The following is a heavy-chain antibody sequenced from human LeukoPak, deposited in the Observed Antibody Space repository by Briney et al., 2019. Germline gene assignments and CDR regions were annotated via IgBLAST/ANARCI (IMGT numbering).Heavy chain of an antibody. CDR1: GFTFSSYT. J-gene: IGHJ4*02. CDR3: ARDLAYSRLDY. CDR2: INPDGNKK. Sequence: GGSLRLSCAASGFTFSSYTMHWIRQAPGKGLEWVASINPDGNKKYSADSVKGRFTISRDNAENSLYLQMNSLRVEDTAFYYCARDLAYSRLDYWGQGMLVTVSS. D-gene: IGHD5-18*01. V-gene: IGHV3-7*01.